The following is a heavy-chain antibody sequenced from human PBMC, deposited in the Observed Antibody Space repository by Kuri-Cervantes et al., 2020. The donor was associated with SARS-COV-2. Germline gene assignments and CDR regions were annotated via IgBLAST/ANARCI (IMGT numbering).Heavy chain of an antibody. CDR2: INHSGST. V-gene: IGHV4-34*01. D-gene: IGHD1-7*01. CDR1: GGSFSGYY. J-gene: IGHJ6*03. CDR3: ARIVNYSKGNWNYGYYYYMDV. Sequence: SQTLSLTCAVYGGSFSGYYWSWIRQPPGKGLEWIGEINHSGSTNYNPSLKSRVTISVDTSKNQFSLKLSSATAADTAVYYCARIVNYSKGNWNYGYYYYMDVWGKGTTVTVSS.